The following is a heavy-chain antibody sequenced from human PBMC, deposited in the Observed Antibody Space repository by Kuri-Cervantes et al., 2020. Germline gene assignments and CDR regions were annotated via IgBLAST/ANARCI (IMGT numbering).Heavy chain of an antibody. CDR1: GGSFSGYY. CDR2: INHSGST. Sequence: GSLRLSCAVYGGSFSGYYWSWIRQPPGKGLEWIGEINHSGSTNYNPSLKSRVTISVDTSKNQFSLRVTSVTAADTAVYYCATYNEGEIGRGSWGQGTLVTVSS. CDR3: ATYNEGEIGRGS. J-gene: IGHJ5*02. D-gene: IGHD5-24*01. V-gene: IGHV4-34*01.